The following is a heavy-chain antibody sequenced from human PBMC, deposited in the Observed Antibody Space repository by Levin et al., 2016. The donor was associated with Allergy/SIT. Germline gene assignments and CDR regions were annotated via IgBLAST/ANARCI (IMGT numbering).Heavy chain of an antibody. CDR3: ARLRFTSGAFDI. CDR2: IYYSGST. D-gene: IGHD7-27*01. J-gene: IGHJ3*02. CDR1: GGSISSSSYY. V-gene: IGHV4-39*01. Sequence: SETLSLTCTVSGGSISSSSYYWGWIRQPPGKGLEWIGSIYYSGSTYYNPSLKSRVTISVDTSKNQFSLKLSSVTAADTAVYYCARLRFTSGAFDIWGQGTMVTVSS.